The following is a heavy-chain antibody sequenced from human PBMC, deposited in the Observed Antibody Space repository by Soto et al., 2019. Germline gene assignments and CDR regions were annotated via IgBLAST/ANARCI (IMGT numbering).Heavy chain of an antibody. CDR3: ARATYYYGSGSYLLGMDV. CDR1: GFTFSSYS. J-gene: IGHJ6*02. V-gene: IGHV3-21*01. Sequence: EVQLVESGGGLVKPGGSLRLSCAASGFTFSSYSMNWVRQAPGKGLEWVSSISSSSSYIYYADSVKGRFTISRDNAKNSLYLQMNGLRAEDTAVYYCARATYYYGSGSYLLGMDVWGQGTTVTVSS. CDR2: ISSSSSYI. D-gene: IGHD3-10*01.